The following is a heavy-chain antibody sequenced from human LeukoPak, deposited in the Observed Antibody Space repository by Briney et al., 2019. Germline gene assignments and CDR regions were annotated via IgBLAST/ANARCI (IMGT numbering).Heavy chain of an antibody. CDR3: AREANYYDSKGVDY. J-gene: IGHJ4*02. Sequence: PGGSLRLSCAASGFTFSSYTMHWVRQAPGKGLEWVAVIFYDAINKYYADSVKGRFTISRDNSKNTLYLQMNSLRTEDTAVYYCAREANYYDSKGVDYWGQGTLVTVSS. D-gene: IGHD3-22*01. CDR1: GFTFSSYT. V-gene: IGHV3-30-3*01. CDR2: IFYDAINK.